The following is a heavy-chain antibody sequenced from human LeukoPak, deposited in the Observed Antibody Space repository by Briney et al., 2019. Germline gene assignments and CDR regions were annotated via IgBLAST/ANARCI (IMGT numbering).Heavy chain of an antibody. CDR3: AKAGRAAAGTDY. Sequence: GGSLRLSCAASGFTFSSYSMNWVRQAPGKGLEWVSSISSSSSYIYYADSVKGRFTISRDNAKNSLYLQMNSLRAEDTAVYYCAKAGRAAAGTDYWGQGTLVTVSS. CDR2: ISSSSSYI. V-gene: IGHV3-21*01. CDR1: GFTFSSYS. J-gene: IGHJ4*02. D-gene: IGHD6-13*01.